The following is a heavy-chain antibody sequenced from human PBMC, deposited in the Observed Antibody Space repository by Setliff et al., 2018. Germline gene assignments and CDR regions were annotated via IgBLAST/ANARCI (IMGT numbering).Heavy chain of an antibody. D-gene: IGHD6-6*01. Sequence: NPSETLSLTCAAYGGTFSDYYWTWIRQPPGKGLEWVGEINHRGSTTYNPSLKSRVTISVDTSKDQFSLKVISMTAADTAVYYCARGRNIAARLLDSWGQRTLVTVSS. J-gene: IGHJ4*02. CDR2: INHRGST. CDR1: GGTFSDYY. CDR3: ARGRNIAARLLDS. V-gene: IGHV4-34*01.